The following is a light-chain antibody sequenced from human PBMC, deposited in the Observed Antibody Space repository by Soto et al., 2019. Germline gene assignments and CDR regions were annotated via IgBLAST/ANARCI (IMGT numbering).Light chain of an antibody. Sequence: QSVLTQPPSASGTPGQRVTISCSGGTSNIGSNTVNWYQQLPGTAPKLLIYSNDQRPSGVPDRFSGSKSGPSASLAISGLQSEDEADYYCAALDDSLTGWVFGGGTKLTVL. CDR3: AALDDSLTGWV. CDR2: SND. CDR1: TSNIGSNT. V-gene: IGLV1-44*01. J-gene: IGLJ3*02.